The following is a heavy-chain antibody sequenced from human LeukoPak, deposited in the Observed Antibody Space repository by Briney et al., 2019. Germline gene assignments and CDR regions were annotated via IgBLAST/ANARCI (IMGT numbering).Heavy chain of an antibody. CDR1: GYTLNKFG. D-gene: IGHD6-13*01. CDR2: INTYNGNT. Sequence: ASVKVSCKASGYTLNKFGMSWVRQAPGQGLEWLGWINTYNGNTKLGEKFQGRVTMTTDTSTSTVYMELTSLRTDDTAVYFCARDTPQHLKRFDYGGQGTLITVSS. J-gene: IGHJ4*02. CDR3: ARDTPQHLKRFDY. V-gene: IGHV1-18*01.